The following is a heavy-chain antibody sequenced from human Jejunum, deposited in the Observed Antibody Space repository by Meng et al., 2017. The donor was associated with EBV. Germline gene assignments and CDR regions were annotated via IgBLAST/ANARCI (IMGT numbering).Heavy chain of an antibody. D-gene: IGHD1-26*01. Sequence: QRQVQGSGPGLAKPSGARSLTCMLSGGSIRSSSYYWGWIRQPPGKGLEWIGTYDNSGSTYYNPSLKSRVTISVDTSKNQFSLKLISVTAADTAAYYCARQGPSGRTFDYWGQGTLVTVSS. CDR2: YDNSGST. CDR1: GGSIRSSSYY. V-gene: IGHV4-39*01. CDR3: ARQGPSGRTFDY. J-gene: IGHJ4*02.